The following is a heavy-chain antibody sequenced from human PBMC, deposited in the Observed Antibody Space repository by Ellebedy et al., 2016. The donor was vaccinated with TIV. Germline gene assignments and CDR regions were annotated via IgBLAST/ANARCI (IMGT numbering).Heavy chain of an antibody. CDR3: VRSSFYGPLDY. J-gene: IGHJ4*02. CDR1: GLTFSNFG. V-gene: IGHV3-30*02. Sequence: GESLKISCAASGLTFSNFGFNWVRQAPGKGLEWVAFIRYDGSNKYYADSVKGRFTISRDNSKNTLYLQMSSLRAGDTAIYYCVRSSFYGPLDYWGQGALVTVSS. D-gene: IGHD5/OR15-5a*01. CDR2: IRYDGSNK.